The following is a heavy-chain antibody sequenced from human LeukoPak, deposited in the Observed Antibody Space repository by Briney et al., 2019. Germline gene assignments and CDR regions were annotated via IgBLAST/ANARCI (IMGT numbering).Heavy chain of an antibody. D-gene: IGHD3-3*01. V-gene: IGHV1-69*05. CDR1: GGTFSSYG. Sequence: GASVKVSCKASGGTFSSYGVSWVRQAPGQGLEWMGRIIPIVGKTNYAQKFQGRVTITTDESQRTVYMELRSMRSEDTAVYYCAKDSDGIGAIKKWYFDLWGRGTLVTVSS. CDR3: AKDSDGIGAIKKWYFDL. CDR2: IIPIVGKT. J-gene: IGHJ2*01.